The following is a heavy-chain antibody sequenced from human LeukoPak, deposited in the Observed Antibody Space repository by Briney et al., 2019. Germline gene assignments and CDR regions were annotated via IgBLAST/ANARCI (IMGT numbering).Heavy chain of an antibody. CDR1: GFTFNNYA. CDR2: ISGGGSGT. D-gene: IGHD3-22*01. CDR3: ASIITLMDVVFS. Sequence: GGSLRLSCAASGFTFNNYAMSWARQAPGKGLEWVSAISGGGSGTYYTDSVKGRFTISRDNSKNTLYLQMNSLRAEDTAVYYCASIITLMDVVFSWGQGTLVTVSS. J-gene: IGHJ1*01. V-gene: IGHV3-23*01.